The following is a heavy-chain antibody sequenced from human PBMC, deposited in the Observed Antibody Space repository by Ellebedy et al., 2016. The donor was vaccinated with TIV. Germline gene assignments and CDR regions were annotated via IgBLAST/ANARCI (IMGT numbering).Heavy chain of an antibody. V-gene: IGHV3-48*02. Sequence: GESLKISXAASGLTFDMYSMNWVRQAAGKGLEWISFIIGTGSTKYYADSVRGRFTVSRDNAKNSLYLQMNSLRDEDTALYYCARRGNYLGDAFDMWGHGAVVIVSS. CDR1: GLTFDMYS. CDR3: ARRGNYLGDAFDM. J-gene: IGHJ3*02. CDR2: IIGTGSTK. D-gene: IGHD1-26*01.